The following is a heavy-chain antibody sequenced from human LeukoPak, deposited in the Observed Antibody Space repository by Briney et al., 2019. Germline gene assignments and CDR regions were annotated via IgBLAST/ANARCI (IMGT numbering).Heavy chain of an antibody. V-gene: IGHV3-7*01. CDR3: ARVYEYQLLGPIDY. CDR1: GFTFSSYW. Sequence: GGSLRLSCAASGFTFSSYWMSWGRQAPGRGLEWVANIKQDGSERYYVDSVKGRFTISRDNAKNSLYLQMNSLRAEDTAVYYCARVYEYQLLGPIDYWGQGTLLTVSS. J-gene: IGHJ4*02. D-gene: IGHD2-2*01. CDR2: IKQDGSER.